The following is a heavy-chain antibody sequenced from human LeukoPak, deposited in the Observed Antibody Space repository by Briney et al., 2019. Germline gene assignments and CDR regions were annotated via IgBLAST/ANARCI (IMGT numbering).Heavy chain of an antibody. CDR3: ARGLYVTMVRGVVVNYGLDV. CDR2: IYHSGST. J-gene: IGHJ6*02. V-gene: IGHV4-30-2*01. D-gene: IGHD3-10*01. CDR1: GGSISSSGYS. Sequence: SETLSLTCTVSGGSISSSGYSWSWIRQPPGKNLERIGDIYHSGSTYYNPSLKGRVTISADKSKNQFSLKLTSVTAADTAVYYCARGLYVTMVRGVVVNYGLDVWGQGATVIVSS.